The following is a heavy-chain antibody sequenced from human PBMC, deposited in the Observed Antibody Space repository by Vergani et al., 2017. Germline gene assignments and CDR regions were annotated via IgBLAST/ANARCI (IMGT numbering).Heavy chain of an antibody. CDR1: GDSISRGGYY. J-gene: IGHJ4*02. D-gene: IGHD2-21*02. V-gene: IGHV4-31*03. Sequence: QVQLQESGPGLVKPSQTLSFTCTVSGDSISRGGYYWNWIRQHPGKGLEWIGYIYYSGSTNYNSSLKSRVSMSVDTSKNQFSLRLSSVTAADTAVYYCAREVGTEGFDYWGQGTLVTVSS. CDR3: AREVGTEGFDY. CDR2: IYYSGST.